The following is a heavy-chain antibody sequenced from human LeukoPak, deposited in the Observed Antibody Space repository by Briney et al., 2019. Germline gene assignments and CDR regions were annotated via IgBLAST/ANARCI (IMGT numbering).Heavy chain of an antibody. V-gene: IGHV3-43*02. CDR3: ASTVAVPAFDI. CDR1: GFTFDDYA. CDR2: ISGDGGST. Sequence: VGSLRLSCAASGFTFDDYAMHWVRQAPGKGLEWVSLISGDGGSTYYADSVKGRFTISRDNSKNSLYLQMNSLRTEDTALYYCASTVAVPAFDIWGQGTMVTVSS. D-gene: IGHD6-19*01. J-gene: IGHJ3*02.